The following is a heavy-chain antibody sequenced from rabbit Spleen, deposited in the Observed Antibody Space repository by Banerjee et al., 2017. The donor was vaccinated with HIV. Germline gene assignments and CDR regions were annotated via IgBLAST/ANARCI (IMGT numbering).Heavy chain of an antibody. V-gene: IGHV1S45*01. J-gene: IGHJ4*01. CDR3: AISYPGSSYGFNL. Sequence: QEQLEESGGGLVQPEGSLTLTCKASGFTLSSYWMCWVRQAPGKGLEWIGCIYVGSGSTYYASWAKGRFTISKTSSTTVTLQMTRLTAADTATYFCAISYPGSSYGFNLWGQGTLVTVS. CDR1: GFTLSSYW. D-gene: IGHD8-1*01. CDR2: IYVGSGST.